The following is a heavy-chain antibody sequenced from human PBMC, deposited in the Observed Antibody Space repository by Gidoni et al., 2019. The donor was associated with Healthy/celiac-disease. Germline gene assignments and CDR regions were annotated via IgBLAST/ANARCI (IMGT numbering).Heavy chain of an antibody. D-gene: IGHD3-10*01. J-gene: IGHJ3*02. CDR3: ARPPMVRGEEAFDI. Sequence: EVQLVETGGGLIQPGGSLRLSCAASGFTVSSNYMSWVRQAPGKGLEWVSVIYSGGSTYYADSVKGRFTISRDNSKNTLYLQMNSLRAEDTAVYYCARPPMVRGEEAFDIWGQGTMVTVSS. V-gene: IGHV3-53*02. CDR1: GFTVSSNY. CDR2: IYSGGST.